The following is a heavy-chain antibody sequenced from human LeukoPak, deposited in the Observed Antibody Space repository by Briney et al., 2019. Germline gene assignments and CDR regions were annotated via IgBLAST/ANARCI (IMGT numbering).Heavy chain of an antibody. Sequence: SETLSLTYTVSGGSISSSSYYWGWIRQPPGKGLEWIGEINHSGSTNYNPSLKSRVTISVDTSKNQFSLKLSSVTAADTAVYYCARRRVATIWAVRFDYWGQGTLVTVSS. V-gene: IGHV4-39*07. D-gene: IGHD5-12*01. CDR1: GGSISSSSYY. J-gene: IGHJ4*02. CDR2: INHSGST. CDR3: ARRRVATIWAVRFDY.